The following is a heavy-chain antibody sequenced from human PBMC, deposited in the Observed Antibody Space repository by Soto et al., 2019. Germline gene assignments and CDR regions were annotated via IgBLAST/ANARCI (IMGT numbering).Heavy chain of an antibody. D-gene: IGHD4-17*01. V-gene: IGHV4-31*03. CDR2: IYYSGST. Sequence: PSDTRSLTCTVSGGSISSGGYYRSWIRQHPGKGLPWIRYIYYSGSTYYNPSLKSRVTISVDTSKNQFSLKLISVTAADTAVYYWARVSTGGFHPWGQGTLVTVSS. CDR1: GGSISSGGYY. CDR3: ARVSTGGFHP. J-gene: IGHJ5*02.